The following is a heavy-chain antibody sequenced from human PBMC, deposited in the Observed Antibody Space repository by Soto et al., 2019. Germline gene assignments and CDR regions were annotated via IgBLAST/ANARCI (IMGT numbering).Heavy chain of an antibody. J-gene: IGHJ5*02. V-gene: IGHV4-61*01. CDR1: GGSVSSGSYY. Sequence: PSETLSLTCTVSGGSVSSGSYYWSWIRQPPGKGLEWIGYIYYSGSTNYNPSLKSRVTISVDTSKNQFSQKLSSVTAADTGVYYCARYGDYDGKARAYWFDPWGQGTLVTVSS. CDR3: ARYGDYDGKARAYWFDP. D-gene: IGHD4-17*01. CDR2: IYYSGST.